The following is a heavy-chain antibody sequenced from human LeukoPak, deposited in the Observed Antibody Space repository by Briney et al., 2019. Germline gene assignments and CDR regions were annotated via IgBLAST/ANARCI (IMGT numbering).Heavy chain of an antibody. V-gene: IGHV1-18*01. Sequence: ASVKVSCKASGYTFTSYGISWVRQAPGQGLEWMGWISAYNGNTNYAQKLQGRVTMTTDTSTSTAYMELRSLRSDDTAVYYCARVRGHYYYYYTDVWGKGTTVTISS. D-gene: IGHD3-10*01. CDR1: GYTFTSYG. CDR3: ARVRGHYYYYYTDV. J-gene: IGHJ6*03. CDR2: ISAYNGNT.